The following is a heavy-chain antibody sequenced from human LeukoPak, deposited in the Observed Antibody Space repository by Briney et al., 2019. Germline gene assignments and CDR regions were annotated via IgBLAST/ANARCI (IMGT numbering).Heavy chain of an antibody. V-gene: IGHV3-30-3*01. Sequence: GGSLRLSCAASGFTFSSYAMHWVRQAPGKGLEWVAVISYDGSNKYYADSVKGRFPISRDNSKNTLYLQMNSLRAEDTAVYYCAKDPYYYDSSGYYYPASYFDYWGQGTLVTVSS. CDR2: ISYDGSNK. CDR1: GFTFSSYA. CDR3: AKDPYYYDSSGYYYPASYFDY. D-gene: IGHD3-22*01. J-gene: IGHJ4*02.